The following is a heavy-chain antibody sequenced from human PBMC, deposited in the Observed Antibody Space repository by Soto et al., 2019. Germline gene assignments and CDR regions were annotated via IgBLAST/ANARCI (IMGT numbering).Heavy chain of an antibody. D-gene: IGHD4-17*01. Sequence: QVQLVQSGAEVKKPGSSVKVSCKASGGSYSTYTITWVRQAPGQGLEWMGRVIPILGVVNYAQKFQGKVTITAGKSTSTAYMEVRSLRSEDTAVYYRARESVGDYPLLDYWGQGTIVTVSS. CDR3: ARESVGDYPLLDY. V-gene: IGHV1-69*08. CDR2: VIPILGVV. CDR1: GGSYSTYT. J-gene: IGHJ4*01.